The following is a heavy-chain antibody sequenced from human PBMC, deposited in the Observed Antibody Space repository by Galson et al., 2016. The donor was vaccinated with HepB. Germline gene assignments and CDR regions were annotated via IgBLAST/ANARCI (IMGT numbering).Heavy chain of an antibody. CDR1: GFTPSHYD. J-gene: IGHJ6*02. CDR2: IGSDGDT. V-gene: IGHV3-13*01. Sequence: SLRLSCAASGFTPSHYDMHWVRLVAGRGLEWVSAIGSDGDTYYPGSVKGRFTVSRENAKNSLYLKMNNLRAGDTAVYYCVRATVGFSGYDSGMDVWGQGTTVTVSS. CDR3: VRATVGFSGYDSGMDV. D-gene: IGHD5-12*01.